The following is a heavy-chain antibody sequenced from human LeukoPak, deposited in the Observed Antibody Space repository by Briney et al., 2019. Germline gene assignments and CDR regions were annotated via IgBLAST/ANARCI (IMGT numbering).Heavy chain of an antibody. V-gene: IGHV1-46*01. J-gene: IGHJ4*02. CDR2: INPSGGST. Sequence: GASVKVSCKASGYTFTSYYMHWVRQAPGQGLEWMGIINPSGGSTSYAQKFQGRVTMTRDTSTSTVYMELSSLRSEDTTVYYCARDSPRVYYGSASYYNALGYWGQGTLVTVSS. CDR3: ARDSPRVYYGSASYYNALGY. CDR1: GYTFTSYY. D-gene: IGHD3-10*01.